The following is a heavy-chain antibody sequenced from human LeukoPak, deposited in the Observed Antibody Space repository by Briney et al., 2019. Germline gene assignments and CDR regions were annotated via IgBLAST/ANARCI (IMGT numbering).Heavy chain of an antibody. J-gene: IGHJ6*02. D-gene: IGHD2-2*01. CDR2: INPSGGST. CDR1: GYTFTSYY. V-gene: IGHV1-46*01. CDR3: ARDVTLGYCSSTSCPHSGWYYYYGMDV. Sequence: ASVKVSCKASGYTFTSYYMHWVRQAPGQGLEWMGIINPSGGSTSYAQKFQGRVTMTRDTSTSTVYMELSSLRSEDTAVYYCARDVTLGYCSSTSCPHSGWYYYYGMDVWGQGTTVTVSS.